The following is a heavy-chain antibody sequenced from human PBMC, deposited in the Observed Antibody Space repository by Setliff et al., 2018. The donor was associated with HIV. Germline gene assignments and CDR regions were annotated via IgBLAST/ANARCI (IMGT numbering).Heavy chain of an antibody. J-gene: IGHJ6*03. CDR1: SGSISSGGYF. D-gene: IGHD6-19*01. Sequence: PSETLSLTCTVSSGSISSGGYFWTWIRQPPGKGLEWIGEITHSGSTNYNPSLETRVTISVDTSKNQFSLKLSSVTAADTAVYYCAKGVAGLQYYYYYMDVWGKGTTVTVSS. CDR2: ITHSGST. V-gene: IGHV4-39*07. CDR3: AKGVAGLQYYYYYMDV.